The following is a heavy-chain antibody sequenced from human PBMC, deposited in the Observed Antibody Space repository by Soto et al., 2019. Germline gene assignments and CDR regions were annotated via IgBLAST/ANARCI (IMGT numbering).Heavy chain of an antibody. CDR2: IKSKTDGETT. D-gene: IGHD3-3*01. V-gene: IGHV3-15*01. CDR1: GFTFSNTW. CDR3: TTDRAVFWSDHDVDD. Sequence: GGSLRLSCAASGFTFSNTWMSWVRQAPGKGLEWVGRIKSKTDGETTDYAAPEKGRFTISRDDSKPTSYLQMNSLKTEDTAVYCWTTDRAVFWSDHDVDDWGQGTMVTVSS. J-gene: IGHJ4*02.